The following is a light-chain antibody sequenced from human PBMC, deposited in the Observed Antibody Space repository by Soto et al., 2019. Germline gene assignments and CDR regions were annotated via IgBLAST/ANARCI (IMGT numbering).Light chain of an antibody. CDR3: QQYGSSEII. CDR1: ESVRVNS. CDR2: GAS. Sequence: ENVLTQSPGTLSLSPGETLTLSCRASESVRVNSFAWYHQRPGQAPRLLIHGASNRATGVPERFRGSGSGTDFTLTISRLEPEDFAVYYCQQYGSSEIIFGQGTRLEIK. V-gene: IGKV3-20*01. J-gene: IGKJ5*01.